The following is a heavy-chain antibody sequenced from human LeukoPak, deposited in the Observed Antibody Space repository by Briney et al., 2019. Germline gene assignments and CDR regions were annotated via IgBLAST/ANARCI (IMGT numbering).Heavy chain of an antibody. CDR1: GGSIRSTSYS. CDR3: AKLVPAAGPTDFDC. D-gene: IGHD6-13*01. Sequence: PSETLSLTCTVSGGSIRSTSYSWGWIRQPPGKGLEWIGNIHYTGTTYYSPSLRSRVTIFVDTSNNNFSLKLNSVTAADTAVYYCAKLVPAAGPTDFDCWGQGTLVTVSS. CDR2: IHYTGTT. V-gene: IGHV4-39*02. J-gene: IGHJ4*02.